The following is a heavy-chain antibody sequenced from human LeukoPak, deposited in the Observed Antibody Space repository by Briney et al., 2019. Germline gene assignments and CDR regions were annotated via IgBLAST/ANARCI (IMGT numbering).Heavy chain of an antibody. CDR2: IYHSGNT. J-gene: IGHJ4*02. D-gene: IGHD6-19*01. CDR1: GYSISSNYH. V-gene: IGHV4-38-2*02. CDR3: ARVRAVAGTPPDY. Sequence: PPETLSLTCTVSGYSISSNYHWGWIRPPPGKGLEWIATIYHSGNTYYNPSLKSRVTISVDTSKNQFSLKMRSVTAADTAVYYCARVRAVAGTPPDYWGQGTLVTVSS.